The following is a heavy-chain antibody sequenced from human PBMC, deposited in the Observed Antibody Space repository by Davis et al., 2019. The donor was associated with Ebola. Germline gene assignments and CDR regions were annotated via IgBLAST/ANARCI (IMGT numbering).Heavy chain of an antibody. D-gene: IGHD5/OR15-5a*01. Sequence: AASVKVSCKASGYTFTSYYMHWVRQAPGQGLEWMGIINPNSGSTSYAQKFQGRVTMTRDTSTSTAYMELSSLRSEDTAVYYCAIRVSGPAGNDYWGQGTLVTVSS. CDR1: GYTFTSYY. CDR2: INPNSGST. V-gene: IGHV1-46*01. J-gene: IGHJ4*02. CDR3: AIRVSGPAGNDY.